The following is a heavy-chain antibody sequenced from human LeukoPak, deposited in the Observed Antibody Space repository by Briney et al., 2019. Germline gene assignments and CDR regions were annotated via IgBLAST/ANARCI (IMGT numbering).Heavy chain of an antibody. Sequence: SVKVSCKASGGTFSSYAISWVRQAPGQGLEWMGGIIPIFGTANYAQKFQGRVTITADESSSTAYMELSSLRSEDTAVYYCARDRGWAGYTYGFYYWGQGTLVTVSS. CDR2: IIPIFGTA. CDR1: GGTFSSYA. D-gene: IGHD5-18*01. J-gene: IGHJ4*02. V-gene: IGHV1-69*13. CDR3: ARDRGWAGYTYGFYY.